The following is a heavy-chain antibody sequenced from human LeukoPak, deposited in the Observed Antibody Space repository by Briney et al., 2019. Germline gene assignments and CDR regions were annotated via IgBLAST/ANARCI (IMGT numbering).Heavy chain of an antibody. Sequence: GGSLRLSCAASGFSSSTFAMTWVRHAPGKGLGWVSLISGRVGITYYADSVNGRYTISRDNSKNTLYLQMHSLRAEDTAVYYCAARPGEVAVPFDYWGQGTLVTVSS. CDR3: AARPGEVAVPFDY. CDR1: GFSSSTFA. D-gene: IGHD2-15*01. V-gene: IGHV3-23*01. CDR2: ISGRVGIT. J-gene: IGHJ4*02.